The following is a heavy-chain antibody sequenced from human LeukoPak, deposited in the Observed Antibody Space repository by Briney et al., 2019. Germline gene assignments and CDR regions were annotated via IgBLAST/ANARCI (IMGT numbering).Heavy chain of an antibody. CDR2: INHSGST. V-gene: IGHV4-34*01. Sequence: SETLSLTCAVYGGSFSGYYWSWIRQPPGKGLEWIGEINHSGSTNYNPSLKSRVTISVDTSKNQFSLKLSSVTAADTAVYYCARRSRRDAFDIWGQGTMVTVSS. J-gene: IGHJ3*02. CDR3: ARRSRRDAFDI. CDR1: GGSFSGYY.